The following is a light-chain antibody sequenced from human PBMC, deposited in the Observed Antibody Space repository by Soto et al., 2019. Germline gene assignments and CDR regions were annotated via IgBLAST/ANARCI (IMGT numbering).Light chain of an antibody. J-gene: IGKJ2*01. Sequence: DIQMTQSPSTLSPSVGDRVTITCRASQSISSWLAWYQQKPGKAPKLLIYDASSLESGVPSRFSGSGSGTEFTLTISSLQPDDFATYYCQQYNSYSYTFGQGTK. CDR3: QQYNSYSYT. V-gene: IGKV1-5*01. CDR1: QSISSW. CDR2: DAS.